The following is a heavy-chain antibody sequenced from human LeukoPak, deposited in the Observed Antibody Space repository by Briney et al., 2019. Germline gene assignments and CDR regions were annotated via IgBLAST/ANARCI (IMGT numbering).Heavy chain of an antibody. CDR3: TREGRGYSYGLLDY. V-gene: IGHV3-49*04. CDR1: GFTFGDYA. Sequence: PLRLSCTASGFTFGDYAMSWVRQAPGKGLEWVVFIRSKAYGGTTEYAASVKGRFTISRDDSKSIAYLQMNSLKTEDTAVYYCTREGRGYSYGLLDYWGQGTLVTVSS. J-gene: IGHJ4*02. CDR2: IRSKAYGGTT. D-gene: IGHD5-18*01.